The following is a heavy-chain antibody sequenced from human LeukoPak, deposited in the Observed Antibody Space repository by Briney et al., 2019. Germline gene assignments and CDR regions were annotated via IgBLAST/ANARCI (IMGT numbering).Heavy chain of an antibody. Sequence: GGSLRLSCVASGFAFSSYGMNWVRQAPGKGLEWVSYITSSSSTIYYADSVKGRFTISRDNAKNSLYLQMNSLRAEDTAVYYCARDYAFDYWGQGTLVTVSS. CDR1: GFAFSSYG. V-gene: IGHV3-48*01. CDR2: ITSSSSTI. J-gene: IGHJ4*02. D-gene: IGHD2-2*01. CDR3: ARDYAFDY.